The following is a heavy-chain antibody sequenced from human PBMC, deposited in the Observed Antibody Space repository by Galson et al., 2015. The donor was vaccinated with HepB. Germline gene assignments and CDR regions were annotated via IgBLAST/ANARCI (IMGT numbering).Heavy chain of an antibody. CDR3: AKGEVSYGSSLGVYYYYYYMDV. D-gene: IGHD3-10*01. CDR2: ISWNSGSI. CDR1: GFTFDDYA. V-gene: IGHV3-9*01. J-gene: IGHJ6*03. Sequence: SLRLSCAASGFTFDDYAMHWVRQAPGKGLEWVSGISWNSGSIGYADSVKGRFTISRDNAKNSLYLQMNSLRAEDTALYYCAKGEVSYGSSLGVYYYYYYMDVWGKGTTVTVSS.